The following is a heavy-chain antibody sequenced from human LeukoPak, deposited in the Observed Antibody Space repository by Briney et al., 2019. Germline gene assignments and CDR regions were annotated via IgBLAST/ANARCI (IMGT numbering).Heavy chain of an antibody. CDR2: ISSSSSYI. V-gene: IGHV3-21*01. CDR1: GFTFSSYS. J-gene: IGHJ4*02. D-gene: IGHD1-26*01. CDR3: ARDLRREWLRLSGSYFGFDY. Sequence: GGSLRLSCAASGFTFSSYSMSWVRQAPGKGLEWVSSISSSSSYIYYADSVKGRFTISRDNTKNSLYLQMNSLRAKDTAVYYCARDLRREWLRLSGSYFGFDYWGQGTLVTVSS.